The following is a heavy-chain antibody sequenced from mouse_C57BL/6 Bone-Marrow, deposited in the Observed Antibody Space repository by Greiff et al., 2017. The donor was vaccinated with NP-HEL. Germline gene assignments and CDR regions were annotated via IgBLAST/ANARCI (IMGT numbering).Heavy chain of an antibody. D-gene: IGHD1-1*01. V-gene: IGHV1-52*01. Sequence: VQLQQSGAELVRPGSSVKLSCKASGYTFTSYWMHWVKQRPIQGLEWIGNIDPSDSETHYNQKFKDKATLTVDKSSSTAYMQLSSLTSEDSAVYYCASYYYGSSYDYAMDYWGQGTSVTVSS. CDR3: ASYYYGSSYDYAMDY. J-gene: IGHJ4*01. CDR2: IDPSDSET. CDR1: GYTFTSYW.